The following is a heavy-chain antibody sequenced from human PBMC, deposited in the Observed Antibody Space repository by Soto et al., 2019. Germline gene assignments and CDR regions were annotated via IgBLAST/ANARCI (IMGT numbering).Heavy chain of an antibody. V-gene: IGHV3-21*06. J-gene: IGHJ6*02. CDR3: ARMYGEYGLDGNFYGMVV. Sequence: EVQLVESGGGLVKPGGSLRLSCAASGFTFSSYSMNWARQAPGKGLEWVSSISSSSSYIYFADSVKGRFTISRGNAKNSLSMQMNSRRAEDKAVYYCARMYGEYGLDGNFYGMVVWGQGTTGSDCS. CDR2: ISSSSSYI. D-gene: IGHD4-17*01. CDR1: GFTFSSYS.